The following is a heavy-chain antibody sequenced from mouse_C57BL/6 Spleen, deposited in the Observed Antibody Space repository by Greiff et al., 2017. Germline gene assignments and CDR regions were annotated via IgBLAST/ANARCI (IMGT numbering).Heavy chain of an antibody. CDR2: IYPRSGNT. Sequence: VKLMESGAELARPGASVKLSCKASGYTFTSYGISWVKQTTGQGLEWIGEIYPRSGNTYYNDKFKGKATLTADKSSSTAYMELRSLTSEDSAVYFCARSWDYWGQGTTLTVSS. CDR1: GYTFTSYG. CDR3: ARSWDY. J-gene: IGHJ2*01. V-gene: IGHV1-81*01.